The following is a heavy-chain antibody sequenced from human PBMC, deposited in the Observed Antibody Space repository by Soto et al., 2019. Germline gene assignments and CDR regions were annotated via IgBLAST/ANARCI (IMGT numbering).Heavy chain of an antibody. Sequence: EPLSLTWTVAGACISRYYWTWMRQSAGKRLEFIGRIHAGGDRVYNPSLRSRVTMSTDTSKNQFSLCLNSVTAADTAIYYCARKRDDYSSSYNWFDPWGQGTPVTVSS. J-gene: IGHJ5*02. CDR3: ARKRDDYSSSYNWFDP. CDR2: IHAGGDR. V-gene: IGHV4-4*07. CDR1: GACISRYY. D-gene: IGHD6-6*01.